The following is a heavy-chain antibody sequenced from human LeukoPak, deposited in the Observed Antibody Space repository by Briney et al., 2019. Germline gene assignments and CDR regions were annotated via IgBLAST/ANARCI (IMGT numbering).Heavy chain of an antibody. CDR3: TTIKTAMATEFDY. D-gene: IGHD5-18*01. CDR2: SRTDGATT. Sequence: SRTDGATTDYAAPGKGRFTISRDDSKNMLYLQMSSLKTEDTAVYYCTTIKTAMATEFDYWGQGTLVTVSS. V-gene: IGHV3-15*01. J-gene: IGHJ4*02.